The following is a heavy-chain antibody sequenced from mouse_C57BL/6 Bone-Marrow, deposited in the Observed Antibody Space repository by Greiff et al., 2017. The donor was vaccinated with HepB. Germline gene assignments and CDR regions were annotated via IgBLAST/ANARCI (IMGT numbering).Heavy chain of an antibody. J-gene: IGHJ1*03. D-gene: IGHD1-1*01. V-gene: IGHV1-55*01. Sequence: QVQLQQPGAELVKPGASVKMSCKASGYTFTSYWITWVKQRPGQGLEWIGDIYPGSGSTNYNEKFKSKATLTVDTSSSTAYMQLSSLTSEDSAVYYCARRGYYGSSWYFDVWGTGTTVTVSS. CDR3: ARRGYYGSSWYFDV. CDR2: IYPGSGST. CDR1: GYTFTSYW.